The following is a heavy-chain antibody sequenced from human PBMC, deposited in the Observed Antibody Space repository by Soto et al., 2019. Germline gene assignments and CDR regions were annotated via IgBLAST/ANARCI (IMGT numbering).Heavy chain of an antibody. J-gene: IGHJ6*03. CDR1: GFTFSSYG. CDR2: IWYDGSNK. V-gene: IGHV3-33*01. CDR3: ARSPPYCSSTSCYESPLYYYYYMDV. D-gene: IGHD2-2*01. Sequence: PGGSLRLSCAASGFTFSSYGMHWVRQAPGKGLEWVAVIWYDGSNKYYADSVKGRFTISRDNSKNTLYLQMNSLRAEDTAVYYCARSPPYCSSTSCYESPLYYYYYMDVWGKGTAVTVSS.